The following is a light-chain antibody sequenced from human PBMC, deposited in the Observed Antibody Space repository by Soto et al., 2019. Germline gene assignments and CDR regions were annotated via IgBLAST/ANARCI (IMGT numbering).Light chain of an antibody. CDR1: QSVSSSY. V-gene: IGKV3-20*01. CDR2: GAS. J-gene: IGKJ1*01. CDR3: QQYGSSPSA. Sequence: IVLTQSPGTLSWSPGERAPLSCRASQSVSSSYLAWYQQKPGQAPRLLIYGASSRATGIPDRFSGSGSGTDFTLTISRLEPEDFAVYYCQQYGSSPSAFGQGTKVEIK.